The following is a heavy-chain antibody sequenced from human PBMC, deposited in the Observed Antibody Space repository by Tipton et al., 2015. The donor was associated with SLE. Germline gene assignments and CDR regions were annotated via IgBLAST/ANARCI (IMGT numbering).Heavy chain of an antibody. Sequence: TLSLTCSVSGDSMSSYCWSWIRQSPGKGLEWIGYIYYSGSTNYNPSLKSRVTISVDTSKNQFSLKLSSVTAADTAVYYCARAGLGYAYYYYMDVWGKGTTVTVSS. D-gene: IGHD5-18*01. CDR3: ARAGLGYAYYYYMDV. CDR2: IYYSGST. CDR1: GDSMSSYC. J-gene: IGHJ6*03. V-gene: IGHV4-59*01.